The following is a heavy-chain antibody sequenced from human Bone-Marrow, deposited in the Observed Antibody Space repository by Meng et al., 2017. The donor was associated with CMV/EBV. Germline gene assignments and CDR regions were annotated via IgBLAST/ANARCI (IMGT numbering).Heavy chain of an antibody. CDR3: ASTPITMIVNYFDY. Sequence: RQLQGSGPGLVKPSETLSLTCTVSGGSISSSSYYWGWIRQPPGKGLEWIGSIYYSGSTYYNPSLKSRVTISVDTSKNQFSLKLSSVTAADTAVYYCASTPITMIVNYFDYWGQGTLVTVSS. D-gene: IGHD3-22*01. J-gene: IGHJ4*02. CDR1: GGSISSSSYY. V-gene: IGHV4-39*07. CDR2: IYYSGST.